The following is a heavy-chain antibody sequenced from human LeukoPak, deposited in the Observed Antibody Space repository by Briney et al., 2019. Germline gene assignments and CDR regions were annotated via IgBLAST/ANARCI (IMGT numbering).Heavy chain of an antibody. CDR3: ARGVSWYYYYMDV. J-gene: IGHJ6*03. Sequence: GGSLRLSCAAPEFGVSSYAMHWVRQAPGKGLDWVALISYDGRNTYYTDSVKGRFTISRDNSKNTLYLQMNSLRLEDTAVYYCARGVSWYYYYMDVWGKGTTVTVSS. CDR2: ISYDGRNT. CDR1: EFGVSSYA. V-gene: IGHV3-30*04. D-gene: IGHD3-10*01.